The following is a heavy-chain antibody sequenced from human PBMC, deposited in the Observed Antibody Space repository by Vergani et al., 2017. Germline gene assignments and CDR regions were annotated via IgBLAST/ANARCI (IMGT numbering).Heavy chain of an antibody. CDR1: GGSISSYY. J-gene: IGHJ6*03. CDR3: ARRSGYCSSTSCYGYYYYYMDV. D-gene: IGHD2-2*01. Sequence: QVQLQESGPGLVKPSQTLSLTCTVSGGSISSYYWSWIRQPPGKGLEWIGYIYYSGSTNYNPSLKSRVTISVDRSKNQFSLKLSSVTAADTAVYYCARRSGYCSSTSCYGYYYYYMDVWGKGTTVTVSS. V-gene: IGHV4-59*12. CDR2: IYYSGST.